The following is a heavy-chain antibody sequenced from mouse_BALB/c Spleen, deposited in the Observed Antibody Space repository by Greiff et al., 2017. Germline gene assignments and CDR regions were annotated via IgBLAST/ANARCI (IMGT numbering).Heavy chain of an antibody. CDR2: IWAGGGT. Sequence: VNVVESGPGLVAPSQRLSISCTASGFSLTSYGVHWVRQPPGKGLEWLGVIWAGGGTNYNSALMSRLSISKDNSKSQVFLKMNSLQTDDTAMYYCARDGGLRRIEWAMDYWGQGTSVTVSS. J-gene: IGHJ4*01. CDR3: ARDGGLRRIEWAMDY. D-gene: IGHD2-2*01. CDR1: GFSLTSYG. V-gene: IGHV2-9*02.